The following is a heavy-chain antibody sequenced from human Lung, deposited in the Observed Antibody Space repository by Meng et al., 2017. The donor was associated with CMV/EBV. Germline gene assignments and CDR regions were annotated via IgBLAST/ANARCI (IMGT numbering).Heavy chain of an antibody. J-gene: IGHJ5*02. Sequence: GFTFRSYAMSWVRQAPGKGLEWVSSISGSVGNTYYADSVKGRFTISRDNSGDTLYMQMSSLRAEDTAVYYCAREEAMVGYYTNWFDAWGQGALVTVSS. CDR1: GFTFRSYA. D-gene: IGHD5-18*01. V-gene: IGHV3-23*01. CDR3: AREEAMVGYYTNWFDA. CDR2: ISGSVGNT.